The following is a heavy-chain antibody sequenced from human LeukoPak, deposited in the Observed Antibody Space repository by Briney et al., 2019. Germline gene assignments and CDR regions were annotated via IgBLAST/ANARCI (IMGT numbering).Heavy chain of an antibody. CDR1: GGSISRYY. Sequence: SETLSLTCTVPGGSISRYYWNWIRQPPGKGLEWIGDISYTGSTNYNPSLRSRVTISADTSKNQFSLKLSSVTAADTAVYYCATLTSVVTPPYFDYWGPGTLVTVSS. J-gene: IGHJ4*02. CDR2: ISYTGST. V-gene: IGHV4-59*08. CDR3: ATLTSVVTPPYFDY. D-gene: IGHD4-23*01.